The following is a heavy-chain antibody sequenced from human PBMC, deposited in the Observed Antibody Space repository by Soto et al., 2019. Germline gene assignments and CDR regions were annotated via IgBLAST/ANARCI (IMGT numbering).Heavy chain of an antibody. D-gene: IGHD2-21*02. CDR3: ARARGCDAPFAY. Sequence: QVQLVQSGAEVKKPGSSVKVSCKASGGTFSSYAISWVRQAPGQGLEWMGGIIPIFGTANYAQKFQGRVTSTEDESTSTAYMEPSSLGCEETAVYYCARARGCDAPFAYWGQGTLVTVSS. CDR1: GGTFSSYA. J-gene: IGHJ4*02. V-gene: IGHV1-69*12. CDR2: IIPIFGTA.